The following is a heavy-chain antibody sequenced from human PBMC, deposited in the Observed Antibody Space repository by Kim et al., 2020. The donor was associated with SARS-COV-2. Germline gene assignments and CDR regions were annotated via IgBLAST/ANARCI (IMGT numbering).Heavy chain of an antibody. Sequence: TSYAQKFQGRVTMTRDTSTSTVYMELSSLRSEDTAVYYCARVSRIYGMDVWGQGTTVTVSS. D-gene: IGHD3-3*02. J-gene: IGHJ6*02. V-gene: IGHV1-46*01. CDR3: ARVSRIYGMDV. CDR2: T.